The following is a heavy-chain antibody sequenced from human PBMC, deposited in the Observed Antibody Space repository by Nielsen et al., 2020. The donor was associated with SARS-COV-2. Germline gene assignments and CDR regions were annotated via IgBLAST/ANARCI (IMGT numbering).Heavy chain of an antibody. Sequence: GSLRLSCAASGFTFSSLWMSWVRQSPGKGLEWIGEVSHSGSINYNPSLKSRVTLSMDKSKRQFSLRLTSVSAADTAVYFCARGDLVVVPSPILGLGPFFYYFYLDVWGKGTTVIVSS. J-gene: IGHJ6*03. CDR2: VSHSGSI. V-gene: IGHV4-4*01. CDR1: GFTFSSLW. D-gene: IGHD2-2*01. CDR3: ARGDLVVVPSPILGLGPFFYYFYLDV.